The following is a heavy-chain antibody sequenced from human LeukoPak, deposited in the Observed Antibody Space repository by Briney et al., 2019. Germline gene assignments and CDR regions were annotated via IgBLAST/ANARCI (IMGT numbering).Heavy chain of an antibody. CDR2: ISGSGGST. D-gene: IGHD3-22*01. J-gene: IGHJ4*02. CDR1: GFTFSSYA. V-gene: IGHV3-23*01. CDR3: AKDQDAGYYYDSSGYQGVY. Sequence: GGSLTLSCAASGFTFSSYAMSWVRQAPGKGLEWVSAISGSGGSTYYADSVKGRFTISRDNSKNTLYLQMNSLRAENTAVYYCAKDQDAGYYYDSSGYQGVYWGQGTLVTVSS.